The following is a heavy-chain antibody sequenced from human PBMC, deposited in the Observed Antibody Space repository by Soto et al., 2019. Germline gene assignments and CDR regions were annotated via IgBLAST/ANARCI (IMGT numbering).Heavy chain of an antibody. CDR1: GYTFTSYY. D-gene: IGHD1-26*01. V-gene: IGHV1-46*01. CDR2: INPSGGST. CDR3: ARTSRGIYPGGYYYYYMDV. J-gene: IGHJ6*03. Sequence: ASVKVSCKASGYTFTSYYMHWVRQAPGQGLEWMGIINPSGGSTSYAQKFQGRVTMTRDTSTSTVYMELSSLRSEDTAVYYCARTSRGIYPGGYYYYYMDVWGKGTTVTVSS.